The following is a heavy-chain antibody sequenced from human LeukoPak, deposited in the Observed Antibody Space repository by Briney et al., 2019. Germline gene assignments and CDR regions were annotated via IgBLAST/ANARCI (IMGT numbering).Heavy chain of an antibody. CDR2: IYTSGST. Sequence: PSETLSLTCTVSGGSISSGSYYWSWIRQPAGKGLEWIGRIYTSGSTNYNPSLKSRVTISVDTSKNQFSLKLSSVTAADTAVYYCARDGYSGNDGLWGQGTLVTVSS. D-gene: IGHD5-12*01. J-gene: IGHJ4*02. V-gene: IGHV4-61*02. CDR1: GGSISSGSYY. CDR3: ARDGYSGNDGL.